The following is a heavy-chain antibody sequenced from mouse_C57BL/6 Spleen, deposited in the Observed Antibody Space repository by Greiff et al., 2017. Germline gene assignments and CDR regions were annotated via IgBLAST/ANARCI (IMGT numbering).Heavy chain of an antibody. CDR3: AKTGDYIDY. J-gene: IGHJ2*01. CDR1: GFSLTSDG. V-gene: IGHV2-3*01. Sequence: VQRVESGPGLVAPSQSLSITCTVSGFSLTSDGVSWVRQPPGKGLEWLGVIWGDGSTNYPTALISRPSISKDNSKSQVFLQLSSQQTDDTATYYCAKTGDYIDYWGQGTTLTVSS. CDR2: IWGDGST.